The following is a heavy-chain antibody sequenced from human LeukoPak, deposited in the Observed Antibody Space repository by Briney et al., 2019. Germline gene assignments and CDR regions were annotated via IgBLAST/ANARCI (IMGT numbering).Heavy chain of an antibody. CDR3: ARTDIVVVPAAILGSWFDP. V-gene: IGHV4-59*08. CDR2: IYYRGST. Sequence: SETLSLTCTVSGGSISSYYWSWIRQPPGKGLEWIGYIYYRGSTNYNPSLKSRVTISVDTSKNQFSLKLSSVTAADTAVYYCARTDIVVVPAAILGSWFDPWGQGTLVTVSS. CDR1: GGSISSYY. J-gene: IGHJ5*02. D-gene: IGHD2-2*02.